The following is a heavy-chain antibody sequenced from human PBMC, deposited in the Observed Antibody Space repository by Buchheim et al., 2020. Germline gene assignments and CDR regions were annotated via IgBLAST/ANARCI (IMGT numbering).Heavy chain of an antibody. Sequence: QVQLVESGGGVVQPGRSLRLSCAASGFTFSSYGMHWVRQAPGKGLEWVEVISYDGSNKNYADSVKGRFTISRDNSKTTRFLQMNSLRAEDTAVYYCAKDSPGIAAAGAPGNYWGQGTL. J-gene: IGHJ4*02. CDR1: GFTFSSYG. D-gene: IGHD6-13*01. V-gene: IGHV3-30*18. CDR2: ISYDGSNK. CDR3: AKDSPGIAAAGAPGNY.